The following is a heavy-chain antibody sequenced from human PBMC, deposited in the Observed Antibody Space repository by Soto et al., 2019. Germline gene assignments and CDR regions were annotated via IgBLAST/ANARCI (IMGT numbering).Heavy chain of an antibody. V-gene: IGHV1-18*04. CDR1: GYMFTTYG. D-gene: IGHD6-6*01. J-gene: IGHJ4*02. CDR2: ISAYNGAK. CDR3: ARTGGEMAARALEY. Sequence: QVQLVQSGGEVRKPGASVEVSCKASGYMFTTYGISWVRQAPGQGLEWVAWISAYNGAKKYAQKFQDRVTMTTATSTSTIYVELRTLTSDDTATYFCARTGGEMAARALEYWGQGTRVTVSS.